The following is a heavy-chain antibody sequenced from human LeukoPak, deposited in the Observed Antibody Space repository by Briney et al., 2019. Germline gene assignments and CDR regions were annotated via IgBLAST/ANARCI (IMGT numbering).Heavy chain of an antibody. Sequence: GGSLRLSCAASGFTFSSYAMHWVRQTPGKGLEWVAVISYDGSNKYYADSVKGRFTISRDNSKNTLYLQMNSPRAEDTAVYYCARGYGDYEIGYWGQGTLVTVSS. CDR2: ISYDGSNK. CDR1: GFTFSSYA. CDR3: ARGYGDYEIGY. V-gene: IGHV3-30-3*01. D-gene: IGHD4-17*01. J-gene: IGHJ4*02.